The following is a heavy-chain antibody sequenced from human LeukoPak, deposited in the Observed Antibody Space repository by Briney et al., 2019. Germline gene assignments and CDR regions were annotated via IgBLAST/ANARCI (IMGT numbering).Heavy chain of an antibody. CDR2: IRYDGSNK. V-gene: IGHV3-30*02. J-gene: IGHJ5*02. CDR1: GFTFSSYG. CDR3: AREGTSHLYNWFDP. Sequence: GGSLRLSCAASGFTFSSYGMHWVRQAPGKGLEWVAFIRYDGSNKYYADSVKGRFTISRDNSKNTLYLQMNSLRAEDTAVYYCAREGTSHLYNWFDPWGQGTLVTVSS. D-gene: IGHD1-14*01.